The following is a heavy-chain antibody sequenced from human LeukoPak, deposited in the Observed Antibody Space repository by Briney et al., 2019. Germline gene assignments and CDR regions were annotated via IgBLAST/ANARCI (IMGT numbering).Heavy chain of an antibody. D-gene: IGHD3-22*01. Sequence: PGGSLRLSCAASGFTFSSYWMSWVRQAPGKGLEWVAGISGSGGGTNYADSVKGRFTISRDNPKNTLYLQMNSLGAEDTAVYFCAKRGVVIRVILVGFHKEAYYFDSWGQGALVTVSS. CDR1: GFTFSSYW. CDR2: ISGSGGGT. V-gene: IGHV3-23*01. CDR3: AKRGVVIRVILVGFHKEAYYFDS. J-gene: IGHJ4*02.